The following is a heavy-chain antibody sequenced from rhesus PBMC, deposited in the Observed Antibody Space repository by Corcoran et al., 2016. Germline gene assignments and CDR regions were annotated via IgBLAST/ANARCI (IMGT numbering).Heavy chain of an antibody. Sequence: QVQLQESGPGLVKPSETLSLTCAVSGGSISGGYYWGWIRQHPGKGLEWIGNIYGNSESTYSNPSLKSRVTISKDTSKNQFSLKLSSVTAADTAVYYCARALSNWYFDIWGPGTPITISS. V-gene: IGHV4S7*01. J-gene: IGHJ2*01. CDR1: GGSISGGYY. CDR3: ARALSNWYFDI. CDR2: IYGNSEST.